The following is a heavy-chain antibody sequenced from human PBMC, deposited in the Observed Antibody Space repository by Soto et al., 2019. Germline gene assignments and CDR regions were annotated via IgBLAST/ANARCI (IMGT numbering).Heavy chain of an antibody. Sequence: GASVKVSCKASGYTFTSYAIHWVRQAPGQRLEWMGWINAGNGNTKYSQKFQGRVTITRDTSASTAYMELSSLRSEDTAVYYCARETYYYDSSGYYFFDYWGQGTLVTVCS. V-gene: IGHV1-3*01. J-gene: IGHJ4*02. CDR2: INAGNGNT. D-gene: IGHD3-22*01. CDR3: ARETYYYDSSGYYFFDY. CDR1: GYTFTSYA.